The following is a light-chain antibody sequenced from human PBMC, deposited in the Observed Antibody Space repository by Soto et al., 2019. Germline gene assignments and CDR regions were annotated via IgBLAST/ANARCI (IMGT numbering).Light chain of an antibody. V-gene: IGKV3-20*01. CDR3: QQYGRSPPFT. Sequence: EIVLTQSPGTLSLSPGERATLSCRASQTVSSRYLAWYQQKPDQAPRLLMYGASNRATGIPDRFSGSGSGIDFTLTISRLEPEDFAVYFCQQYGRSPPFTFGQGTKVDIK. CDR1: QTVSSRY. CDR2: GAS. J-gene: IGKJ2*01.